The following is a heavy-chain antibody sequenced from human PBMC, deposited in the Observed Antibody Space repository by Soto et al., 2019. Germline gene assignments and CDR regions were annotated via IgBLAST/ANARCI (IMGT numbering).Heavy chain of an antibody. CDR1: GYSFTSYW. D-gene: IGHD3-22*01. CDR2: IYPGDSDT. Sequence: GESLKISCKGSGYSFTSYWIGWVRQMPGKGLEWMGIIYPGDSDTRYSPSFQGQVTISADKSISTAYLQWSSLKASDTAMYYCARQASPYYDSSGYYNTFDYWGQGTLVTVSS. J-gene: IGHJ4*02. CDR3: ARQASPYYDSSGYYNTFDY. V-gene: IGHV5-51*01.